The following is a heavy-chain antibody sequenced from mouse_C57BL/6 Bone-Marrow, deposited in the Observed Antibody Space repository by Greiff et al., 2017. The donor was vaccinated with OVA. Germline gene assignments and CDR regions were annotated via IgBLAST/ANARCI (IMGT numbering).Heavy chain of an antibody. V-gene: IGHV1-81*01. CDR2: IYPRSGNT. CDR1: GYTFTSYG. CDR3: GRRDGSSPFDY. D-gene: IGHD1-1*01. J-gene: IGHJ2*01. Sequence: QVHVKQSGAELARPGASVKLSCKASGYTFTSYGISWVKQRTGQGLEWIGEIYPRSGNTYYNEKFKGKATLTADKSSSTAYMELRSLTSEDSAVYFCGRRDGSSPFDYWGQGTTLTVSS.